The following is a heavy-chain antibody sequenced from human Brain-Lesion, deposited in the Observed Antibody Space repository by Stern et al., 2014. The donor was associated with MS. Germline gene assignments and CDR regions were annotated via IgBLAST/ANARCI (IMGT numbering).Heavy chain of an antibody. CDR3: ARGERWFDS. CDR1: GFPFSNYW. V-gene: IGHV3-74*02. Sequence: QLVESGGGLVQPGGSLRLSCAASGFPFSNYWMHWVRQAPGKGLVWVSRVNNDGRRTSYADSVKGRFTMSRDNAKNTLYLQMNSLRVEDTAIYYCARGERWFDSWGQGTLVTVSS. D-gene: IGHD3-10*01. CDR2: VNNDGRRT. J-gene: IGHJ5*01.